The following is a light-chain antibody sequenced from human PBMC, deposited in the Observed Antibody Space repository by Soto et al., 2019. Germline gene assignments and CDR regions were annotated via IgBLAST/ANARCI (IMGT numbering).Light chain of an antibody. V-gene: IGKV3-20*01. Sequence: EIVLTQSPGALSLSPGERSTLSCGASQSVSSSYLAWYQQKPGQAPRLLIYGASTRATGIPDRFSGSGSVTDFTLTISRLEPEDFAVYYCQQYGSSPRTFGQGTKVEIK. CDR2: GAS. J-gene: IGKJ1*01. CDR3: QQYGSSPRT. CDR1: QSVSSSY.